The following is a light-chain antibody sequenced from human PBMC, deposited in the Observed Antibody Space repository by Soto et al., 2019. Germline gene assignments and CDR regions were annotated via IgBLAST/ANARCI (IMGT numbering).Light chain of an antibody. CDR3: TSWTTSTTMI. CDR2: DVN. CDR1: RSDIGAYNF. Sequence: QSALTQPASVSGSPGQSITISCTGTRSDIGAYNFVSWYQQHPGEVPKLMLYDVNVRPSGVSNRFSGSKSSNTASLTISGLQAEDEADYYCTSWTTSTTMIFGGGTKVTVL. J-gene: IGLJ2*01. V-gene: IGLV2-14*03.